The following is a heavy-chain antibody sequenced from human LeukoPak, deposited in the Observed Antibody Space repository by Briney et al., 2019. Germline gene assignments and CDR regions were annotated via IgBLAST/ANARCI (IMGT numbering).Heavy chain of an antibody. D-gene: IGHD6-13*01. V-gene: IGHV3-23*01. CDR2: ISGSGDNT. J-gene: IGHJ4*02. CDR1: GFTFSSYA. CDR3: AKGPSSSWYRYFDY. Sequence: GGSLRLSCAASGFTFSSYAMSWVRQAPGKGLEWVSAISGSGDNTYYADSVKGRFTISRDNSKNTLYLQMNSLRAGDTAVYCCAKGPSSSWYRYFDYWGQGTLVTVSS.